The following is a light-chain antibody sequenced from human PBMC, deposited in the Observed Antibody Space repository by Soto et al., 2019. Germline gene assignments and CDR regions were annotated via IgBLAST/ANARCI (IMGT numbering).Light chain of an antibody. CDR2: AAS. Sequence: EVVGTQSPVTLSLSPGEIATLSCRASRSFASSYLGWYQQKPGQPPRLLIYAASTRATGVPDRFSGSGSATDFTLTISRLEPEDSAVYYCLHYDASPPYTFGQVTKVDI. V-gene: IGKV3-20*01. CDR1: RSFASSY. CDR3: LHYDASPPYT. J-gene: IGKJ2*01.